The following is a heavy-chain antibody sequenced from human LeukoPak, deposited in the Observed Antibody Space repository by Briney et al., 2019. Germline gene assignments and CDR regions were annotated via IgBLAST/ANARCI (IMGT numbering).Heavy chain of an antibody. Sequence: PSETLSLTCTVSGGSISTYYWSWIRQPAGKGLEWIGRIDASGNTNYNPSLQSRVTMSVDTSKNQFSLKLSSVTAADTAVYYCARDAGGLEWLHWGQGTLVTVSS. J-gene: IGHJ4*02. D-gene: IGHD3-3*01. V-gene: IGHV4-4*07. CDR1: GGSISTYY. CDR2: IDASGNT. CDR3: ARDAGGLEWLH.